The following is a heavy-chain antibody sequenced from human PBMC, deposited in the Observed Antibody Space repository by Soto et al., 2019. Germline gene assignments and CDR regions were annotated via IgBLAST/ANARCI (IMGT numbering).Heavy chain of an antibody. CDR1: GGSISSGGYY. CDR3: ARVVAATSYYYYGMDV. J-gene: IGHJ6*02. CDR2: IYYSGST. Sequence: TLSLTCTVSGGSISSGGYYWSWIRQHPGKGLEWIGYIYYSGSTYYNPSLKSRVTISVDTSKNQFSLKLSSVTAADTAVYYCARVVAATSYYYYGMDVWGQGTTVTVSS. V-gene: IGHV4-31*03. D-gene: IGHD2-15*01.